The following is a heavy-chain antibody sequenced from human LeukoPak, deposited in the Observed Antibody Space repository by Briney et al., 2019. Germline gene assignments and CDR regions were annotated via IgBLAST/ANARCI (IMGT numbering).Heavy chain of an antibody. CDR3: AKEALLWFGEGDAFDI. V-gene: IGHV3-30*18. Sequence: PGRSLRLSCAASGFTFSSYGMHWVRQAPVKGLEWVAVISYDGSNKYYADSVKGRFTISRDNSKNTLYLQMNSLRAEDTAVYYCAKEALLWFGEGDAFDIWGQGTMVTVSS. D-gene: IGHD3-10*01. J-gene: IGHJ3*02. CDR2: ISYDGSNK. CDR1: GFTFSSYG.